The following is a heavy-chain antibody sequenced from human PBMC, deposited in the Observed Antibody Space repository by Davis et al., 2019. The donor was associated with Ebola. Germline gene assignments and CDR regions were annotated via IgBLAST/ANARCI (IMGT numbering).Heavy chain of an antibody. V-gene: IGHV4-59*11. Sequence: PSETLSLTCAVSRGSISSHSWRWIRQSPGQGLEWIGSIFYTGSTNLNPSLRSRVTLSVDRPKNQFSLNLTSVTAADTAVYFCARQPRSTRSPEYYHGLDVWGQGTTVVVSS. CDR3: ARQPRSTRSPEYYHGLDV. CDR2: IFYTGST. J-gene: IGHJ6*02. D-gene: IGHD3-16*01. CDR1: RGSISSHS.